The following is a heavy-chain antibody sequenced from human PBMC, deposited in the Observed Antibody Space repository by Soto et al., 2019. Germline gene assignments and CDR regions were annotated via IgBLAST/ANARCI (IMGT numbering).Heavy chain of an antibody. V-gene: IGHV1-69*01. CDR1: GGTFSSYA. Sequence: QVQLVQSGAEVKKPGSSVKVSCKASGGTFSSYAISWVRQAPGQGLEWMGGIIPIFGTANYAQKFQGRVTITADDSTSTAYMELSSLRSEDTAVYYCARDFARIAARRSWFDPWGQGTLVTVSS. CDR2: IIPIFGTA. CDR3: ARDFARIAARRSWFDP. J-gene: IGHJ5*02. D-gene: IGHD6-6*01.